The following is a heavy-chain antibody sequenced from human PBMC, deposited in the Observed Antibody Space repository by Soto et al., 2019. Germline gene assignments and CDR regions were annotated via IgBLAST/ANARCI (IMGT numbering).Heavy chain of an antibody. V-gene: IGHV3-23*01. CDR1: RFSFGRAA. Sequence: GGSLKICRAVPRFSFGRAAISYVRQAPGKGLEWVSGIIGSGAGAYYADSVKGRLDISRDNSKNKLYLQMNGLRAEDTAVYYCATMSGPGGAVSRAGVFYFCGQG. CDR2: IIGSGAGA. CDR3: ATMSGPGGAVSRAGVFYF. J-gene: IGHJ4*02. D-gene: IGHD6-19*01.